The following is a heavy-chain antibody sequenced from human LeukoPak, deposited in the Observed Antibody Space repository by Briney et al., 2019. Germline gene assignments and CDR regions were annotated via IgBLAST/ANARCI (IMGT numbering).Heavy chain of an antibody. D-gene: IGHD3-10*01. V-gene: IGHV4-38-2*02. J-gene: IGHJ4*02. Sequence: SETLSLTCTVSGYSISSGYYWGWIRPPPGKGLEWIGSIYYGGSSHYNPSLKSRVTISVDTSKKQFSLKLSSVSAADTAVYYCARERRITMIRGVFDNWGQGTLVSVSS. CDR1: GYSISSGYY. CDR3: ARERRITMIRGVFDN. CDR2: IYYGGSS.